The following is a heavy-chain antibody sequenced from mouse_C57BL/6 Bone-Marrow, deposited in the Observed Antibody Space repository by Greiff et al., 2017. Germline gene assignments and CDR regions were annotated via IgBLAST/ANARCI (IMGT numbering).Heavy chain of an antibody. CDR2: IYPGSGST. V-gene: IGHV1-55*01. Sequence: QVHVKQPGAELVKPGASVKMFCKASGYTFTSYWITWVKQRPGQGLEWIGDIYPGSGSTNYNEKFKSKATLTVDTSSSTAYMQLSSLTSEDSAVYYCARSGDSSGYWGQGTTLTVSS. CDR1: GYTFTSYW. CDR3: ARSGDSSGY. J-gene: IGHJ2*01. D-gene: IGHD3-2*02.